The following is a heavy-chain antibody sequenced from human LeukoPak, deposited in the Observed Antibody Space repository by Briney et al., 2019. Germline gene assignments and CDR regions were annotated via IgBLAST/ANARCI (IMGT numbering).Heavy chain of an antibody. CDR1: GSTFSSYN. Sequence: GGSLRLSCAAPGSTFSSYNINWVRQAPGKGLEWVSYISSGRGTIYSADTVKGGFTLSRDNAQNTLFLQKNSLRAADTAVYNCAAVRGLQNLYFDLWGRGTLVTVSS. V-gene: IGHV3-48*01. CDR3: AAVRGLQNLYFDL. CDR2: ISSGRGTI. J-gene: IGHJ2*01. D-gene: IGHD4-17*01.